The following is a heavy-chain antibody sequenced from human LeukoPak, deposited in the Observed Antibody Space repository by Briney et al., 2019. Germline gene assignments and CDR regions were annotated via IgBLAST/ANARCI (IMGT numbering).Heavy chain of an antibody. J-gene: IGHJ3*02. CDR2: IRSKANSYAT. Sequence: GGSLRLSCAASGFTFSSYAMSWVRQAPGKGLEWVGRIRSKANSYATAYAASVKGRFTISRDVSKNTAYLQMNSLKTEDSAVYYCVLRDAFDIWGQGTMVTVSS. V-gene: IGHV3-73*01. D-gene: IGHD3-3*01. CDR3: VLRDAFDI. CDR1: GFTFSSYA.